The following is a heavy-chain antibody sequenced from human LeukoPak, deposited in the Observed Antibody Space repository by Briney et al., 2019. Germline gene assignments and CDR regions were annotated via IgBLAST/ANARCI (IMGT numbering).Heavy chain of an antibody. Sequence: GASVKVSCKASGGTFSSYAISWVRQAPGQGLEWMGRIIPILGIANYAQKFQGRVTITAGKSTSTAYMELSSLRSEDTAVYYCARAGYSSSWYRVGLDYWGQGTLVTVSS. CDR1: GGTFSSYA. CDR2: IIPILGIA. J-gene: IGHJ4*02. CDR3: ARAGYSSSWYRVGLDY. D-gene: IGHD6-13*01. V-gene: IGHV1-69*04.